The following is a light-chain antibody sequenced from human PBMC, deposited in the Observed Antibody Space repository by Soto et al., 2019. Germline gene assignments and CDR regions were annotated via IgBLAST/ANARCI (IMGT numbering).Light chain of an antibody. CDR1: QSVSSHY. Sequence: EIVLTQSPGTLSVSPGERATLSCRASQSVSSHYLAWYQQMPGQAPKILMYATSNRVTGIPDRFSGSGSGTELTLTISRLEPDDFAVYFCQQYVASPTFCQGTKLGI. V-gene: IGKV3-20*01. CDR3: QQYVASPT. J-gene: IGKJ2*01. CDR2: ATS.